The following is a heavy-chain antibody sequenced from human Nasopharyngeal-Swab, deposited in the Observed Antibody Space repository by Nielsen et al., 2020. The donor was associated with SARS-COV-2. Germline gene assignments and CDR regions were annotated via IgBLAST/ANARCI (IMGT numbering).Heavy chain of an antibody. D-gene: IGHD3-22*01. CDR3: ARIAIGMIVVASYYGMDV. CDR1: GGTFSSYA. CDR2: IIPIFGTA. V-gene: IGHV1-69*13. Sequence: SVKVSCKASGGTFSSYAISWVRQAPGQGLEWMRGIIPIFGTANYAQKFQGRVTITADESTSTAYMELSSLRSEDTAVYYCARIAIGMIVVASYYGMDVWGQGTTVTVSS. J-gene: IGHJ6*02.